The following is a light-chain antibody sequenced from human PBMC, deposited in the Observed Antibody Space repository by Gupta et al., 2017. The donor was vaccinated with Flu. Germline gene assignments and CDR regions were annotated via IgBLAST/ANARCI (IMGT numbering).Light chain of an antibody. CDR2: QDN. CDR3: PAGDSNTVV. V-gene: IGLV3-1*01. Sequence: TCCGVELGDKYVCWYQQKSGQSTVLIIFQDNKRPSGIPDRFSGSNSGNTAPLTISGTPTIEDAEYYCPAGDSNTVVFGGGTKVTVL. J-gene: IGLJ3*02. CDR1: ELGDKY.